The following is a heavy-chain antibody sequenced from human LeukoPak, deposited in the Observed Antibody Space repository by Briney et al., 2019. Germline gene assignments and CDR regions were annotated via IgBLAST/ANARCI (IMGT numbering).Heavy chain of an antibody. D-gene: IGHD3-22*01. V-gene: IGHV1-69*13. Sequence: ASVKVSCKASGGTFSSYAISWVRQAPGQGLEWMGGIIPIFGTANYAQKFQGRVTITADESTSTAYMELSSLRSEDTAVYYCARNFYYYDSSGYPDYFDYWGQGTTVTVSS. CDR3: ARNFYYYDSSGYPDYFDY. CDR2: IIPIFGTA. CDR1: GGTFSSYA. J-gene: IGHJ4*03.